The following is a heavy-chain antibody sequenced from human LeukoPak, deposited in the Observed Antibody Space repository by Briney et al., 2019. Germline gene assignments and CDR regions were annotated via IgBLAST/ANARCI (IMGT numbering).Heavy chain of an antibody. V-gene: IGHV4-59*01. D-gene: IGHD3-22*01. CDR3: ARDHYYDSSGYTFRH. J-gene: IGHJ1*01. CDR1: GGSISSYY. CDR2: IYYSGST. Sequence: SETLSLTCTVSGGSISSYYWSWIRQPPGKGLEWIGYIYYSGSTSYNPSLKSRVTISVDTSKNQFSPNLSSVTAADTAVYYCARDHYYDSSGYTFRHWGQGTLVTVSS.